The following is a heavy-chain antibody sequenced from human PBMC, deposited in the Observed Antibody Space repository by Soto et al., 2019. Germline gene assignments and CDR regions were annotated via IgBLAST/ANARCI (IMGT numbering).Heavy chain of an antibody. V-gene: IGHV3-33*01. CDR2: IWHDGNNK. J-gene: IGHJ6*02. D-gene: IGHD1-26*01. CDR3: ASDLVGASDSYGLDV. Sequence: GGSLRLSCAASGFTFSNYGMHWVRQAPGKGLEWVAIIWHDGNNKYYADSVRGRFIISRDNSKNRLYLQMNSLRAENTAVYYCASDLVGASDSYGLDVWGQGTPVTVSS. CDR1: GFTFSNYG.